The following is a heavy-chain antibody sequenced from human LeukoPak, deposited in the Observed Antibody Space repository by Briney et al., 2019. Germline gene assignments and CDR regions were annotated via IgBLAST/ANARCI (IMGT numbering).Heavy chain of an antibody. CDR2: ISAYDGNT. CDR3: ARVRSGYNYDGMDV. V-gene: IGHV1-18*01. J-gene: IGHJ6*02. CDR1: GYTFTSYG. Sequence: GASVNVSCKASGYTFTSYGIIGVRQAPGQGLEWMGWISAYDGNTNYAQKLQGRVTMTTDTSTSTAYMEMRSLRSDDTAVYYCARVRSGYNYDGMDVWGQGTTVTVSS. D-gene: IGHD5-24*01.